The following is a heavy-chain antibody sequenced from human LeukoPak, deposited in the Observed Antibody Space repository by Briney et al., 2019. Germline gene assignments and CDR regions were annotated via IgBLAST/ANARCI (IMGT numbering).Heavy chain of an antibody. D-gene: IGHD6-19*01. Sequence: GGSLRLSCGASGFTFNSYAVSWVRQAPGKGLEWVSAISGSGGGTYYADSVRGRFTISRDNSKNTVYLQMNSLSTEDTAVYYCAKTTTGYSSGRYPGWPVDCWGQGTLVTVSS. CDR1: GFTFNSYA. CDR2: ISGSGGGT. J-gene: IGHJ4*02. CDR3: AKTTTGYSSGRYPGWPVDC. V-gene: IGHV3-23*01.